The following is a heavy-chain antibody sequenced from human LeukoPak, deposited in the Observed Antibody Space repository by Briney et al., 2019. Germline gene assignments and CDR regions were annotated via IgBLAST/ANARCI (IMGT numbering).Heavy chain of an antibody. CDR2: TYTGGNT. CDR1: GFTVSDIH. CDR3: ARRYYNMDV. Sequence: GGSLRLSCAASGFTVSDIHMTWVRQAPGKGLEWVSVTYTGGNTYYADSVKGRFSISRDVPKNTVNLQMNSLRAEDTAVYYCARRYYNMDVWGQGTTVTVSS. J-gene: IGHJ6*02. V-gene: IGHV3-66*04.